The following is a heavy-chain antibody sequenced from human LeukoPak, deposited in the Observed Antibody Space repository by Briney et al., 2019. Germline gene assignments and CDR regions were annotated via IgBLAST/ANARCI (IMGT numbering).Heavy chain of an antibody. CDR2: IRNDGYRK. J-gene: IGHJ4*02. CDR1: GFTFNKYG. V-gene: IGHV3-30*02. D-gene: IGHD3-3*01. CDR3: AEDVSGQAY. Sequence: GRSLRLSCAASGFTFNKYGMHWVRQAPGEGLEWLALIRNDGYRKHYADSVKGRFTISRDIFKNTLYLQMNNLRPEDTAVYYCAEDVSGQAYWGQGTLLTVSS.